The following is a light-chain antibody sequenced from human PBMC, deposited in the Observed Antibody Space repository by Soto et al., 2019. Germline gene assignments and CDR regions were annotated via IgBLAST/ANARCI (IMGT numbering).Light chain of an antibody. J-gene: IGLJ1*01. CDR3: ATWDDSLNGYV. CDR2: SND. CDR1: SSNIGSYT. V-gene: IGLV1-44*01. Sequence: QSVLTQPPSASGTPGQRVTISCSGSSSNIGSYTVNWYQQLPGTAPKLLIHSNDQGSSGVPDRFSGSKSGTSASLAISGLQSEDEADYYCATWDDSLNGYVFGTGTKVTVL.